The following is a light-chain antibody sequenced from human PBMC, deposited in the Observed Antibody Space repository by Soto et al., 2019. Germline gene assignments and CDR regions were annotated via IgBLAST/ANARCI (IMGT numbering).Light chain of an antibody. CDR3: QQYGSSLSIT. J-gene: IGKJ5*01. V-gene: IGKV3-20*01. CDR1: QTVSSSY. Sequence: EVVMRQSPATLSVSTGEGATLSCRASQTVSSSYLGWYQQKPGQAPRLLIYGASSRATGIPDRFSGSGSGTDFTLTISRLEPEDFAVYYCQQYGSSLSITFGQGTRLEI. CDR2: GAS.